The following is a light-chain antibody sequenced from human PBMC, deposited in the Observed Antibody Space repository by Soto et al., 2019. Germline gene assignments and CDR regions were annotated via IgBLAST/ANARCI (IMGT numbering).Light chain of an antibody. J-gene: IGLJ3*02. Sequence: QLVLTQSPSASASLGASVKLTCTLSSGHSSNPIAWYQQRPEKGPRYLMKLNSDGSHTKGDGIPDRFSGSSSGAERYLTISSLQSEDEGDYYCQTWGSGFWVFGGGTKVTVL. V-gene: IGLV4-69*01. CDR1: SGHSSNP. CDR3: QTWGSGFWV. CDR2: LNSDGSH.